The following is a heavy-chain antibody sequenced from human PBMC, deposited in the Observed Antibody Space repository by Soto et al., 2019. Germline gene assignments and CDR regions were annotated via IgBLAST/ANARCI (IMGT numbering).Heavy chain of an antibody. CDR2: INTDGSVA. J-gene: IGHJ5*02. D-gene: IGHD2-15*01. V-gene: IGHV3-74*03. Sequence: EVQLVESGGGLVQPGESLRLSCAASGLTFRSYWMHWVRQAPGKGLVWVSRINTDGSVAMYVDSVKGRFTISRDNAKKTLYPHMNSPTAAATAVYYCMRDMRLGRRAPWGQGTMVTVSS. CDR3: MRDMRLGRRAP. CDR1: GLTFRSYW.